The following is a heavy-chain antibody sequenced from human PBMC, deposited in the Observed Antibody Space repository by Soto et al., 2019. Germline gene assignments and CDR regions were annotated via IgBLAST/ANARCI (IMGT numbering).Heavy chain of an antibody. CDR1: GRSITSYY. D-gene: IGHD3-22*01. Sequence: QVVLQESGPGLVKPSETLSLTCSVSGRSITSYYWSWVRQPPGKGLEWIGYIYDNGIPSQNPSLKSRVTMSADTSPNQFSLKLTSVTGADTAVYYCARTYDSNGYANEFDSWGQGILVTVTS. J-gene: IGHJ4*02. CDR3: ARTYDSNGYANEFDS. CDR2: IYDNGIP. V-gene: IGHV4-59*12.